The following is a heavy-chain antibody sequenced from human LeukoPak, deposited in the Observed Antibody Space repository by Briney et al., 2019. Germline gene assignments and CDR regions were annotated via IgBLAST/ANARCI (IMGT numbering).Heavy chain of an antibody. D-gene: IGHD5-18*01. V-gene: IGHV4-4*07. CDR2: IYASGST. CDR1: GGSISSYY. Sequence: SETLSLTCTVSGGSISSYYWSWIRQPAGKGLEWIGRIYASGSTNYNPSLKSRVTMSVDTSKNQFSLKLYSVTAADTAVYSCARGRGYNSFDIWGQGTMVTVSS. CDR3: ARGRGYNSFDI. J-gene: IGHJ3*02.